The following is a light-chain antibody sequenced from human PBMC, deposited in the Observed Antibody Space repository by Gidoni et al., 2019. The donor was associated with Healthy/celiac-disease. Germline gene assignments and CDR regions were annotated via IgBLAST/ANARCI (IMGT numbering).Light chain of an antibody. J-gene: IGKJ4*01. V-gene: IGKV1-39*01. CDR3: QQSYSTPLT. CDR1: QSISSY. Sequence: DIQMTQSPSSLSASVGDRVTITCRASQSISSYLNWYQQKPGKAPSMFSGSGSGTDFTLTISSLQPEDFATYYCQQSYSTPLTFGGGTKVEIK.